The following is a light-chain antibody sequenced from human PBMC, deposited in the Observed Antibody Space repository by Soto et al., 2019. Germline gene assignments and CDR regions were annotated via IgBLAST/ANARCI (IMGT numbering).Light chain of an antibody. CDR3: CSYAGTGTYWV. CDR1: SDVGGYNF. Sequence: QSVLTQPASVSGSPGQSITISCTGISDVGGYNFVSWYQQPPGKAPKLMIYEGSKRPSGVSTRFSGSKSDNTASLTISGLRAEDEADYYCCSYAGTGTYWVFGGGTKLTVL. CDR2: EGS. J-gene: IGLJ3*02. V-gene: IGLV2-23*01.